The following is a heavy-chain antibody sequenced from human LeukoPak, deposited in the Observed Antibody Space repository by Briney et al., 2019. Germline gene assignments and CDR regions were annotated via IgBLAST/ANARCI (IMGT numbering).Heavy chain of an antibody. D-gene: IGHD6-6*01. CDR2: IYPGDSDT. J-gene: IGHJ6*03. CDR3: ARTSNIAAYYMDV. Sequence: GESLKISCKGSGYSFTSYWIGWVRQMPGEGLEWMGIIYPGDSDTRYSPSFQGQVTISADKSISTAYLQWSSLKASDTAMYYCARTSNIAAYYMDVWGKGTTVTVSS. V-gene: IGHV5-51*01. CDR1: GYSFTSYW.